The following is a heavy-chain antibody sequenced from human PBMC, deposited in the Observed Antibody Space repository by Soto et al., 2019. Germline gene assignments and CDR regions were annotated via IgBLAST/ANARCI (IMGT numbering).Heavy chain of an antibody. Sequence: GESLKIACKGSVYSFTSYWISWVRQMPGKGLEWMGRIDPSDSYTNYSPSFQGHVTISADKSISTAYLQWSSLKASDTAMYYCASPRDYYYGMDVWGQGTTVTVSS. CDR3: ASPRDYYYGMDV. J-gene: IGHJ6*02. CDR2: IDPSDSYT. V-gene: IGHV5-10-1*01. CDR1: VYSFTSYW.